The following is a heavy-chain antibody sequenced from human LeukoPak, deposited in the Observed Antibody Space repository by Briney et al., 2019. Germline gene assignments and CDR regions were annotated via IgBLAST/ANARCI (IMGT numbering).Heavy chain of an antibody. CDR1: GGSISSYY. CDR3: ARAPFGGSSWFDY. Sequence: SETLSLTCTVSGGSISSYYWSWIRQPPGKGLEWIGYIYYSGSTNYNPSLKSRVTISVDTSKNQFSLKLSSVTAADTAVYYCARAPFGGSSWFDYWGQGTLVTVSS. J-gene: IGHJ4*02. V-gene: IGHV4-59*12. D-gene: IGHD6-13*01. CDR2: IYYSGST.